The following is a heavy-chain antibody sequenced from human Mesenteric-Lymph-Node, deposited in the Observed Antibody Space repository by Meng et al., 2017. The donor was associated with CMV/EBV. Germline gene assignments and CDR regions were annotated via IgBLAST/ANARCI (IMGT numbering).Heavy chain of an antibody. CDR2: IYPGDSDT. CDR3: ARTEMWFGEPRAFDI. D-gene: IGHD3-10*01. V-gene: IGHV5-51*01. Sequence: KVSCKGSGYSFTSYWIGWVRQMPGKGLEWMGIIYPGDSDTRYSPSFQGQVTISADKSISTAYLQWSSLKASDTAMYYCARTEMWFGEPRAFDIWGQGTMVTVSS. CDR1: GYSFTSYW. J-gene: IGHJ3*02.